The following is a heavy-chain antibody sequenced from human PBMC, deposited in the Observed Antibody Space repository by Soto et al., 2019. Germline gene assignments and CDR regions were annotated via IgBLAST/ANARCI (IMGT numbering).Heavy chain of an antibody. V-gene: IGHV2-26*01. D-gene: IGHD2-15*01. CDR2: IFSNDEK. J-gene: IGHJ6*02. CDR3: ARAIVVVAATRVPGGMDV. CDR1: GFALRNARMG. Sequence: QVTLKESGPVLVKPTETLTLTCTVSGFALRNARMGVSWIRQPPGKALEWLAHIFSNDEKSYSTSLKSRLTISRDTSKSQVVLTMTNMDPVDTASYYCARAIVVVAATRVPGGMDVWGQGTTVTVSS.